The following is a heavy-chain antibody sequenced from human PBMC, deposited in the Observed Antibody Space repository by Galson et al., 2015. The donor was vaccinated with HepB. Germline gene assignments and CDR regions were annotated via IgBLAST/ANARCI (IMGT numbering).Heavy chain of an antibody. V-gene: IGHV3-7*03. CDR3: ARWFCSSISCSGLDY. CDR2: IKLDGSEK. J-gene: IGHJ4*02. D-gene: IGHD2-2*01. CDR1: GFTFSNYW. Sequence: SWRLSCAASGFTFSNYWMGWVRQAPGKGLDWVANIKLDGSEKYYGDSVKGRFTISRDNAKNSLYLQVNSLRAEDTAMYYCARWFCSSISCSGLDYWGQGTLVTVSS.